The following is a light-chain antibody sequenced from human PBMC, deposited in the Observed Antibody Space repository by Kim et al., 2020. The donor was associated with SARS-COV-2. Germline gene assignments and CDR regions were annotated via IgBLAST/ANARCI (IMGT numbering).Light chain of an antibody. CDR3: QVWDSTDHYV. Sequence: VARGKTATITCGGDNSGSKSVHWYQQKPGQAPVLVISYDDDRPSGIPARFSGSNSANTATLTISRVEAGDEADYYCQVWDSTDHYVFGTGTKVTVL. CDR1: NSGSKS. J-gene: IGLJ1*01. CDR2: YDD. V-gene: IGLV3-21*04.